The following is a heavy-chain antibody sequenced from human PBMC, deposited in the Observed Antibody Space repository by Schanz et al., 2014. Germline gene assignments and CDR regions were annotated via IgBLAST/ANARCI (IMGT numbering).Heavy chain of an antibody. J-gene: IGHJ4*02. CDR1: GYSFTTYD. V-gene: IGHV1-8*01. CDR2: MNPTTGKR. D-gene: IGHD4-17*01. Sequence: QVQLVQSGAEVKKPGASVRVSCKASGYSFTTYDVNWVRQATGQGLEWMGWMNPTTGKRGYARNCQGRGTMTRDTSLKTAYMEITDLKFEDSGVYYCAIHYGDRPLWGQGSLIAVSS. CDR3: AIHYGDRPL.